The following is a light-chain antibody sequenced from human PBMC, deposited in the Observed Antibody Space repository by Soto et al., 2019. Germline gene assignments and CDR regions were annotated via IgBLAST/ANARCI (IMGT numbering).Light chain of an antibody. CDR3: HQYGSSPAWT. J-gene: IGKJ1*01. CDR2: GAS. Sequence: EIVFTQSPGTLSLSPGERATLSCRASQSVSSSYLAWYQQKPGQAPRLLIYGASSRATGIPDRFSGSGSGTDFTLTISRLEPEDFAVYYCHQYGSSPAWTFGQGTKVEIK. CDR1: QSVSSSY. V-gene: IGKV3-20*01.